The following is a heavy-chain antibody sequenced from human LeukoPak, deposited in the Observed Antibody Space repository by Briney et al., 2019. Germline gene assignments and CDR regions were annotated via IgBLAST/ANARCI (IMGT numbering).Heavy chain of an antibody. J-gene: IGHJ1*01. Sequence: SETLSLTCTVSGGSIGSGAHYYNWIRQHPGKGLEWIGYIYHTGITSYNPSLKSRVTMSVDTSLNQVSLKLSSLTAADTAVYYCAASSGVTLGRFWGQGTLVSVSS. CDR3: AASSGVTLGRF. D-gene: IGHD3-16*01. V-gene: IGHV4-31*03. CDR2: IYHTGIT. CDR1: GGSIGSGAHY.